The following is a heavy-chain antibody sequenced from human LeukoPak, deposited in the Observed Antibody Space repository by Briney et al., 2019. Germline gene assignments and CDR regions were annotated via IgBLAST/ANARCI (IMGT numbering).Heavy chain of an antibody. J-gene: IGHJ4*02. D-gene: IGHD3-22*01. Sequence: SETLSLTCTVSGGSISSYYWSWIRQPPGKGLEWIGYTYYSGSTNYNPSLKSRVTISVDTSKNQFSLKLSSVTAADTAVYYCARANYYDSSGYIRAFYFDYWGQGTLVTASS. CDR2: TYYSGST. V-gene: IGHV4-59*01. CDR1: GGSISSYY. CDR3: ARANYYDSSGYIRAFYFDY.